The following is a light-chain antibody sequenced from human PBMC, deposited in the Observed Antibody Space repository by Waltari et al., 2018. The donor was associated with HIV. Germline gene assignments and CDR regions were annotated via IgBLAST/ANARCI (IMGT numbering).Light chain of an antibody. CDR2: HAS. J-gene: IGKJ1*01. Sequence: DVQMTQSPSSLSASVGDRVSITCRASHDISNYLAWYQQKPGSIPKLLIFHASTLQSGVPSRFSGSGSGTSFALTISSLQPDDIATYFCQKYDNAPWTFGQGTKVEVK. CDR1: HDISNY. V-gene: IGKV1-27*01. CDR3: QKYDNAPWT.